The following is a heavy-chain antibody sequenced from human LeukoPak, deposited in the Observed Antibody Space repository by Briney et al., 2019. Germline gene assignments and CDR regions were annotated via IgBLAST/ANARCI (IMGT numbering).Heavy chain of an antibody. CDR3: ARGYYGSGSYYAPYNWFDP. CDR1: GYTFTGYY. CDR2: INPNSGGT. V-gene: IGHV1-2*02. J-gene: IGHJ5*02. Sequence: GASVKVSCKASGYTFTGYYMHWVRQAPGQGLEWMGWINPNSGGTNYAQKFQGSVTITRDTSISTAYMELSRLRSDDTAVYYCARGYYGSGSYYAPYNWFDPWGQGTLVTVSS. D-gene: IGHD3-10*01.